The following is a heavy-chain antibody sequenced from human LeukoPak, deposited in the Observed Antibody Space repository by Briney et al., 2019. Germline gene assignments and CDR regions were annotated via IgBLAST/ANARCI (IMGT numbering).Heavy chain of an antibody. Sequence: GGSLRLPCSASGFTFRYYAMRWVRLARGKGLQWVGFIRSKTYGGAADYGASVKGRFTIYRDDSQSIAYLLMNRLEIEDTAVYYCTRIGIGIIGRDPVDYWGQGTLVTVSS. V-gene: IGHV3-49*04. D-gene: IGHD2-21*01. CDR3: TRIGIGIIGRDPVDY. CDR1: GFTFRYYA. J-gene: IGHJ4*02. CDR2: IRSKTYGGAA.